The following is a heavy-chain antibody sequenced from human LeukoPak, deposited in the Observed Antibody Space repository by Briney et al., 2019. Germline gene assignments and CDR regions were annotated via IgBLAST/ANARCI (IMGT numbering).Heavy chain of an antibody. D-gene: IGHD3-10*01. CDR3: ARLAFRGLTAY. V-gene: IGHV4-39*01. Sequence: SETLSLTCTVSGGSIGSSTYYWGWILQPPGKGLEWIGSIYYSGSTYYNPSLKSRVTISVDTSKNQFSLKLSSVTAADTAVYYCARLAFRGLTAYWGQGTLVTVSS. J-gene: IGHJ4*02. CDR2: IYYSGST. CDR1: GGSIGSSTYY.